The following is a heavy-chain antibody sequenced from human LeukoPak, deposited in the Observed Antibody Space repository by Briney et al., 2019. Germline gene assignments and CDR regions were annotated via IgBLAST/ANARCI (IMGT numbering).Heavy chain of an antibody. J-gene: IGHJ5*02. CDR3: ARDGYCSGGSCYWFDP. CDR2: IIPIFGTA. D-gene: IGHD2-15*01. Sequence: SVTVSCKASGGTFSSYAISWVRQAPGQGLEWMGGIIPIFGTANYAQKFQGRVTITADESTSTAYMELSSLRSEDTAVYYCARDGYCSGGSCYWFDPWGQGTLVTVSS. CDR1: GGTFSSYA. V-gene: IGHV1-69*13.